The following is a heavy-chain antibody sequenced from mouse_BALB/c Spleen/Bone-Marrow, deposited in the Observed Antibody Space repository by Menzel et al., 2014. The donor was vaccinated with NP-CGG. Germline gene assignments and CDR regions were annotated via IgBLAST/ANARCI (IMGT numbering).Heavy chain of an antibody. CDR3: ARWYNWDAFAY. CDR2: ISTYSGNT. CDR1: GYIFTDYA. V-gene: IGHV1-67*01. J-gene: IGHJ3*01. Sequence: VKLMESGPELVRPGVSVKISCKGSGYIFTDYAMHWVKQSHAESLEWIGVISTYSGNTNYNQKFKGKATMTVDKSSSTAYMELARLTSEDSAIYYCARWYNWDAFAYWGQGTLVTVSA. D-gene: IGHD4-1*01.